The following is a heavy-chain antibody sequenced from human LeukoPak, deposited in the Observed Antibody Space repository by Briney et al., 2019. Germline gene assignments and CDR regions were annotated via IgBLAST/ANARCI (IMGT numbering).Heavy chain of an antibody. V-gene: IGHV3-23*01. D-gene: IGHD3-22*01. CDR3: AKDPLYYYDSSGYNDY. CDR1: GFTFSTSA. CDR2: ISGGGGNT. Sequence: GGSLRLSCAASGFTFSTSAMSWVRQAPGKGLEWVSAISGGGGNTYYADSVKGRFTISRDNSKNTLYLQMNSLRAEDTAVYYCAKDPLYYYDSSGYNDYWGQGTLVTVSS. J-gene: IGHJ4*02.